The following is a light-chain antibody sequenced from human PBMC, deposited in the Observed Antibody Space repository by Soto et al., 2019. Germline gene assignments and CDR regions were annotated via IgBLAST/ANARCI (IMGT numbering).Light chain of an antibody. CDR1: QSVSSSY. CDR3: QQYGSSYT. V-gene: IGKV3-20*01. Sequence: EIVLTQSPGTLSLSPGERATLSCRASQSVSSSYLAWYQQKGGQAPRLLIYGASRRATGIPDRLSGSGSGTDFTLTISRLEPEDFAVYYCQQYGSSYTFGQGTKLEIK. CDR2: GAS. J-gene: IGKJ2*01.